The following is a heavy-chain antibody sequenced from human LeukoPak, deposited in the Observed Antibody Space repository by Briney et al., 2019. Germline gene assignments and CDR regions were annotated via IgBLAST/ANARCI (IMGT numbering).Heavy chain of an antibody. D-gene: IGHD6-19*01. J-gene: IGHJ4*02. Sequence: GGSLRLSCAASGFIFRNYAMRWVRQAPGKGLDWVSAINGGGGDRFYADSVKGRFTISRDNSKNTLYLQMSSLRVEDTAVYYCGKAEAGTYYFDYWGQGTLVTVSS. CDR3: GKAEAGTYYFDY. V-gene: IGHV3-23*01. CDR2: INGGGGDR. CDR1: GFIFRNYA.